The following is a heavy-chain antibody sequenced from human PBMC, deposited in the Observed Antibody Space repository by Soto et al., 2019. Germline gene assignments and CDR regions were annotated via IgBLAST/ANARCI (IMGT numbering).Heavy chain of an antibody. CDR3: ATRKRRLGITGIKALGY. CDR1: GYTLTELS. D-gene: IGHD1-20*01. CDR2: FDPEDGET. V-gene: IGHV1-24*01. J-gene: IGHJ4*02. Sequence: ASVKVSCKVSGYTLTELSMHWVRQAPGKGLEWMGGFDPEDGETIYEQKFQGRVTMPEDTSTDTAYMELSILRYEDTAVYYCATRKRRLGITGIKALGYWGQGTMVTVSS.